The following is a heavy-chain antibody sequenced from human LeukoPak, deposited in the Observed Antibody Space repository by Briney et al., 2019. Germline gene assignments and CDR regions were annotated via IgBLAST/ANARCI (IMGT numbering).Heavy chain of an antibody. Sequence: GGSLRLSCAASGFTFSNYAMHWVRQAPGKGLEWVAVISYDGNNKYYADSVKVRFTISRDSFTNTLYLQMNSLRVEDTAVYYCARSPGYCSSTSCYAPPYYMDVWGKGTTVTVSS. CDR3: ARSPGYCSSTSCYAPPYYMDV. CDR1: GFTFSNYA. J-gene: IGHJ6*03. D-gene: IGHD2-2*03. V-gene: IGHV3-30-3*01. CDR2: ISYDGNNK.